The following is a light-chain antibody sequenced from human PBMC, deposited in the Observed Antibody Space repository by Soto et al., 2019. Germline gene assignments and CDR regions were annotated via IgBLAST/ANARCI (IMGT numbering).Light chain of an antibody. CDR1: QDISNY. V-gene: IGKV1-33*01. Sequence: DIQMTQSPSSLSASVGDRVTITCQASQDISNYLNWYQQKPGKAPKLLIYDASNLETGVPSRFSGSGSGTDLTFTISSLQPEDIATHYCQQYDNLPLTFGGGTKVEIK. J-gene: IGKJ4*01. CDR3: QQYDNLPLT. CDR2: DAS.